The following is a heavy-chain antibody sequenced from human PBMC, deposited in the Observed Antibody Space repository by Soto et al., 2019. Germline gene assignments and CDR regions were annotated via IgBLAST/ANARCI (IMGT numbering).Heavy chain of an antibody. Sequence: QVQLQESGPGLVKPSQTLSLTCTVSGGSISSGGYYWSWIRQHPGKGLEWIGYIYYSGSTYYNPSLKSRVTISVDTSKNQFSLKLSSVTAADTAVYYCARVDCSSTSCYQITNFDYWGQGSLVTVSS. D-gene: IGHD2-2*01. CDR1: GGSISSGGYY. V-gene: IGHV4-31*03. CDR3: ARVDCSSTSCYQITNFDY. CDR2: IYYSGST. J-gene: IGHJ4*02.